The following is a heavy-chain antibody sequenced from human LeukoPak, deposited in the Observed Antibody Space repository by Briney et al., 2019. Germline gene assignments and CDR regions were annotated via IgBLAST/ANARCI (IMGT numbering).Heavy chain of an antibody. V-gene: IGHV5-51*01. CDR2: IYPGDSDT. D-gene: IGHD5-18*01. Sequence: KHGESLKISCKGSGYSFTSYWIGWVRQMPGKGLEWMGIIYPGDSDTRYSPSFQGQVTISADKSISTAYLQWSSLKASDTAMYYCARALGGYSYGLAMDVWGKGTTVTVSS. J-gene: IGHJ6*03. CDR3: ARALGGYSYGLAMDV. CDR1: GYSFTSYW.